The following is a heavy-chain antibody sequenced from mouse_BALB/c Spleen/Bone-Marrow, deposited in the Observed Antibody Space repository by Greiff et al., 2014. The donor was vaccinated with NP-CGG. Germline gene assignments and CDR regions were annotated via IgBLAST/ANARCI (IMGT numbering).Heavy chain of an antibody. CDR3: ARNLLLRRAMDY. D-gene: IGHD1-1*01. J-gene: IGHJ4*01. V-gene: IGHV2-2*02. Sequence: QVQLQQSGPGLVQPSQSLSITCTVSGFSLTSYGVHWVRQSPGKGLEWLGVIWSGGSTDYNAAFMSRLSISKDNSKSQVFFKMNSRQANNTAIYYGARNLLLRRAMDYWGQGTSVTVSS. CDR1: GFSLTSYG. CDR2: IWSGGST.